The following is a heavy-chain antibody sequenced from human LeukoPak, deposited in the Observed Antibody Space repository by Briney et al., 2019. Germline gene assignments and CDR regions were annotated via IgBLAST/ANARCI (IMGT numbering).Heavy chain of an antibody. CDR1: GFTFTGYY. Sequence: GGSLRLSCAASGFTFTGYYMHWVRQAPGQGLEWMGWINPNSGGTKYAQTFKGRVTMTRDTSISTAYMELSSLRSDDTAVYYCARDGDTYGYYYYGLDVWGQGTTVTVSS. CDR2: INPNSGGT. D-gene: IGHD5-18*01. J-gene: IGHJ6*02. V-gene: IGHV1-2*02. CDR3: ARDGDTYGYYYYGLDV.